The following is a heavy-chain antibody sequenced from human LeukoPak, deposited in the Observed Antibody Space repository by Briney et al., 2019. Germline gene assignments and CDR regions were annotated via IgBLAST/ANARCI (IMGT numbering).Heavy chain of an antibody. CDR3: ARVRGYDSSGYTYYYYGMDV. V-gene: IGHV4-39*01. D-gene: IGHD3-22*01. J-gene: IGHJ6*02. CDR1: GGSXSSSSYY. Sequence: ETLSLTCTVSGGSXSSSSYYWGWIRQPPGKGLEWIGTIYYSGSTYYNPSLKSRVTISVDTSKNQFSLKLSSVTAADTAVYYCARVRGYDSSGYTYYYYGMDVWGQGTTVTVSS. CDR2: IYYSGST.